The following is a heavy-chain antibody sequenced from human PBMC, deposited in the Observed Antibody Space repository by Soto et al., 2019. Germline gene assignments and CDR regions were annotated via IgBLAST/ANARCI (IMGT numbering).Heavy chain of an antibody. CDR3: ARTDRDFYGLDV. J-gene: IGHJ6*02. Sequence: ASVKVSCKASGYSFTTYYIHWVRQAPGQGLQWMGWIIPNSGGANYAQRFRGRITMTRDTSISTAYLEVNSLRVGDTAVYYCARTDRDFYGLDVWGQGTTVTVSS. CDR2: IIPNSGGA. V-gene: IGHV1-2*02. CDR1: GYSFTTYY.